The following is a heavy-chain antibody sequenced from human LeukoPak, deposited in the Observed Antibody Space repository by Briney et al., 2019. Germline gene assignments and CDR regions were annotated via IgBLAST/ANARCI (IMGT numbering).Heavy chain of an antibody. CDR1: GFTSSSYG. Sequence: GSLRLSCLASGFTSSSYGMHWVRQDPRKGMVWGSRISAVGGNIHYAASVRGRFTISRDNAKNPLYMQMNALSVEDTAVYYCTGHLMDYDVSTGLHHYYMDVWGQGTPVTVSS. CDR2: ISAVGGNI. CDR3: TGHLMDYDVSTGLHHYYMDV. V-gene: IGHV3-74*01. D-gene: IGHD3-9*01. J-gene: IGHJ6*02.